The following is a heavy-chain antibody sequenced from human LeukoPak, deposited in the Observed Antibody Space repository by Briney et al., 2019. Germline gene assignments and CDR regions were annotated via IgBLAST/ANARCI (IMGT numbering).Heavy chain of an antibody. V-gene: IGHV3-30*02. CDR2: IRYDGSNK. CDR3: AKDSSGSYSSYLFDY. D-gene: IGHD1-26*01. Sequence: GGSLRLSCAASGFTFSSYGMHWVRQAPGKGLEWVAFIRYDGSNKYYADSVKGRFTISRDNSKNTLYLQMNSLRAEDTAVYYCAKDSSGSYSSYLFDYWGQGTLVTVSS. J-gene: IGHJ4*02. CDR1: GFTFSSYG.